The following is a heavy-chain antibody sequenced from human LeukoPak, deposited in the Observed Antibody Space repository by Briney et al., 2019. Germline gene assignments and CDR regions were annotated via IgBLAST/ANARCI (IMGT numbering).Heavy chain of an antibody. V-gene: IGHV3-33*01. Sequence: GGSLRLSCAAAGFTFNNYGVHSVRQAPGKGLEWVAVIWLDGSYTYYADSVKGRFTISRDNSKNTLYLQMNSLRAEHTAVYYCARGLYYGSGSPIDYWGQGTLVTVSS. J-gene: IGHJ4*02. CDR3: ARGLYYGSGSPIDY. D-gene: IGHD3-10*01. CDR2: IWLDGSYT. CDR1: GFTFNNYG.